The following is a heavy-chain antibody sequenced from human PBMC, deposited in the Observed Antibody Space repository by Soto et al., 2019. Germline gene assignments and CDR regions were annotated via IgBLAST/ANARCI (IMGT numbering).Heavy chain of an antibody. D-gene: IGHD3-16*01. Sequence: QVQLLQSGAEVKKPGASVKVSCKASGYTFTRSGISWVRQAPGQGLEWMGWINGYNGNTNYTQKFQGRITMTTDTPTSTAYMELGSLRSDDTAVYYCARMGDVPYYYYGMDVWGQGTTVIVSS. V-gene: IGHV1-18*01. CDR3: ARMGDVPYYYYGMDV. CDR1: GYTFTRSG. CDR2: INGYNGNT. J-gene: IGHJ6*02.